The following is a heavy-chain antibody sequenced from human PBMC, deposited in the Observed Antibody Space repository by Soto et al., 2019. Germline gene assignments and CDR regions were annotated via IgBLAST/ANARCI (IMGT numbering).Heavy chain of an antibody. Sequence: QVQLVESGGGVVQPGRSLRLSCAASGFTFSSYGMHWVRQAPGKGLEWVAVISYDGSNKYYADSVKGRFTISRDNSKNTLYLQMNSLRAEDTAVYYCAKDSRSASYGSGSHVDYWGQGTLVTVSS. CDR2: ISYDGSNK. V-gene: IGHV3-30*18. CDR3: AKDSRSASYGSGSHVDY. D-gene: IGHD3-10*01. CDR1: GFTFSSYG. J-gene: IGHJ4*02.